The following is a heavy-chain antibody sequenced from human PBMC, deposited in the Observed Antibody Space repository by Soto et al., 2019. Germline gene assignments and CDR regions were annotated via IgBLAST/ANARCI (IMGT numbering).Heavy chain of an antibody. CDR2: INPSGGST. V-gene: IGHV1-46*01. J-gene: IGHJ6*02. CDR3: ARDRELRFLEWLTIEYYYYYYGMDV. CDR1: GYTFTSYY. Sequence: ASVKVSCKASGYTFTSYYMHWVRQAPGQGLEWMGIINPSGGSTSYAQKFQGRVTMTRDTSTSTAYMELSSLRSEDTAVYYCARDRELRFLEWLTIEYYYYYYGMDVWGQGTTVTVSS. D-gene: IGHD3-3*01.